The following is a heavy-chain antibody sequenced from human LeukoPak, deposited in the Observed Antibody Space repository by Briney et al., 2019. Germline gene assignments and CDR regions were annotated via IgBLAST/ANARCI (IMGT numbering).Heavy chain of an antibody. CDR3: ARVVAAAGNNWFDP. J-gene: IGHJ5*02. CDR2: IYYSGST. V-gene: IGHV4-39*07. D-gene: IGHD6-13*01. Sequence: SETLSLTCTVSGGSISSSSYYWGWIRQPPGKGLEWIGSIYYSGSTYYNPSLKSRVTISVDTSKNQFSLKLNSVSAADTAVYYCARVVAAAGNNWFDPWGQGTLVTVSS. CDR1: GGSISSSSYY.